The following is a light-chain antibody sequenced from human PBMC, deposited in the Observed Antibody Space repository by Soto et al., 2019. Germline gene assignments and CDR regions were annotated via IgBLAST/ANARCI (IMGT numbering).Light chain of an antibody. CDR2: DAS. CDR3: QQYDSLPLS. CDR1: QDISNY. V-gene: IGKV1-33*01. J-gene: IGKJ3*01. Sequence: DIEMTQSPSSLSSCVGDRFTIACRASQDISNYLNWYQQTPGKAPKLLIYDASNLETGVPSRFSGSGSGTYFTFTISGLRPEDIATYYCQQYDSLPLSFGPGTKVDIK.